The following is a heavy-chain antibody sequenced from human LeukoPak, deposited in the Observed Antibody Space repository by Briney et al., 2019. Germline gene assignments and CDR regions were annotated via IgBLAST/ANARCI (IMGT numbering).Heavy chain of an antibody. D-gene: IGHD3-16*02. J-gene: IGHJ3*02. CDR2: ISSSGSYI. V-gene: IGHV3-21*01. CDR1: TFPFRRYT. Sequence: GGSLRLSCAPSTFPFRRYTMNGVRQAPGAGVECVSSISSSGSYIYYADSLKGRFTVSRDNARKSLYLQMNSLRAEDTAVYYCARASDHDWGSYRWDAFDIWGQGTMVTVSS. CDR3: ARASDHDWGSYRWDAFDI.